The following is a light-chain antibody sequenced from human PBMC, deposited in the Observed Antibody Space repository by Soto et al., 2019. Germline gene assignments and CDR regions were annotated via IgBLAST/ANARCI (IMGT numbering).Light chain of an antibody. CDR1: SSDVGAYNF. CDR3: SAYTTSSTLV. J-gene: IGLJ1*01. CDR2: EVI. Sequence: QSALTQPASVPGSPGQSITISCTGTSSDVGAYNFVSWYQQHPGKAPKLMIYEVIHRPSGISTRFSGSKSGNTASLTISGVQAEDEADYYCSAYTTSSTLVFGTGTKVTVL. V-gene: IGLV2-14*01.